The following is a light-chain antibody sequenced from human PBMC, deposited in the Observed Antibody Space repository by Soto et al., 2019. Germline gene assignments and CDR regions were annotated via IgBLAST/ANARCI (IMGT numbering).Light chain of an antibody. CDR3: CSYAGSHTFV. CDR1: SSNVGDYDY. CDR2: DVT. Sequence: QSVLTQPRSVSGSPRQSVTISCTGTSSNVGDYDYVSCYQQHPGKAPRLVIYDVTKRPSGVPDRFSGSRSGNTASLTISGLQAEDDGYYYCCSYAGSHTFVFGGGTKLTVL. V-gene: IGLV2-11*01. J-gene: IGLJ2*01.